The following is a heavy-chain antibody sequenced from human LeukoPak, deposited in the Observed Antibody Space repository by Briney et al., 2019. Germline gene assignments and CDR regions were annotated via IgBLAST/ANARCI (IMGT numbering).Heavy chain of an antibody. CDR1: GGSFSGYY. J-gene: IGHJ4*02. CDR3: ARDRQGV. V-gene: IGHV4-34*01. Sequence: SETLSLTCAVYGGSFSGYYWSWIRQPPGKGLEWIGEINHSGSTNYNPSLKSRVTISVDTSKNQFSLKLSSVTAADTAVYYCARDRQGVWGQGTLVTVSS. CDR2: INHSGST.